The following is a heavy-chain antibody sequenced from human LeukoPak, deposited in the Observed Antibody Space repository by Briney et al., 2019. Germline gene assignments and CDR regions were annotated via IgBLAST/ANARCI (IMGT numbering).Heavy chain of an antibody. J-gene: IGHJ6*03. D-gene: IGHD2-15*01. CDR3: AKIYCSGGSCYSRYYYYMDV. CDR2: IYSGGST. CDR1: GFTVSSNY. V-gene: IGHV3-53*01. Sequence: PGGSLRLSCAASGFTVSSNYMSWVRQAPGKGLEWVSVIYSGGSTYYADSVKGRFTISRDNSKNTLYLQMNSLRAEDTAVYYCAKIYCSGGSCYSRYYYYMDVWGKGTTVTISS.